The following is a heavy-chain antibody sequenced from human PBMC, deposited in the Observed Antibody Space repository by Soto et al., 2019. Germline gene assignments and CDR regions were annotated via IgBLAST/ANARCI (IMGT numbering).Heavy chain of an antibody. V-gene: IGHV1-18*01. CDR2: ISPYDDDT. J-gene: IGHJ6*02. CDR3: ARGGYYDSSGSRNYHYYGMDV. D-gene: IGHD3-22*01. CDR1: GYTFSSYG. Sequence: QAQLVQSGPEVKKPGASVKVFCKASGYTFSSYGISWVRQAPGQGLEWLGWISPYDDDTKYAQNLQGRVRMTTDTSTRTVYMDLRSLRSDDTAIYYCARGGYYDSSGSRNYHYYGMDVWGQGTRVTVSS.